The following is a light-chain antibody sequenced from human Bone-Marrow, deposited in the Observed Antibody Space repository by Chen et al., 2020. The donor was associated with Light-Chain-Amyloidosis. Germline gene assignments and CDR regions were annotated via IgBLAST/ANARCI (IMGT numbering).Light chain of an antibody. CDR1: SSNIGAGYD. Sequence: QSELTQPPSVSGAPGQRVAISCTGSSSNIGAGYDVHWYQQLPGTAPKLLIYDTASRPTGVPDRFSGSKSGNSASLTMTGLQAGDEAHYYCQAYDSSLSACVFGGGTKLTVL. CDR2: DTA. V-gene: IGLV1-40*01. J-gene: IGLJ2*01. CDR3: QAYDSSLSACV.